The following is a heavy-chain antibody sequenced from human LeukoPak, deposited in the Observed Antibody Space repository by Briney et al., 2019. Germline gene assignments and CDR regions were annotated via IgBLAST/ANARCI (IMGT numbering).Heavy chain of an antibody. D-gene: IGHD6-19*01. V-gene: IGHV4-61*08. CDR3: ARDLVAGAWYLAFDT. CDR2: IYDRGGT. CDR1: GGSVSGGAYY. Sequence: SETLSPTCAVSGGSVSGGAYYWSWIRQPPGRGLEWIGYIYDRGGTSYSPSLKSRVTMSVDMSKNQVSLRLSSVTAADTAVYYCARDLVAGAWYLAFDTWGQGTMITFSS. J-gene: IGHJ3*02.